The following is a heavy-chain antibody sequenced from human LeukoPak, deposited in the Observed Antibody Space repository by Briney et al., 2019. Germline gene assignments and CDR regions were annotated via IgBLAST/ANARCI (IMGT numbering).Heavy chain of an antibody. Sequence: GGSLRLSCAASGNYWMHRVRQAPGKGLVWVSHINSDGSWTGYADSVKGRFTISKDNAKNTVYLQMNNLRAEDTAVYYCVSFYETNWGRGTLVTVSS. D-gene: IGHD2-2*01. J-gene: IGHJ4*02. V-gene: IGHV3-74*01. CDR1: GNYW. CDR2: INSDGSWT. CDR3: VSFYETN.